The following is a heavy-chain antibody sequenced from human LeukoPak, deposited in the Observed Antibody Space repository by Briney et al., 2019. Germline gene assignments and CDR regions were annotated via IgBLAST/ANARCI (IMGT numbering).Heavy chain of an antibody. V-gene: IGHV1-58*02. CDR1: GFTFVNSA. Sequence: SMTVSCKASGFTFVNSAIQWVRQARGQGLEWMGWIVVGSGNANYAQKLQERVTFTRDMSTGTAYMTLRNLRSEDTAVYYCAADDLSTGYWGQGTLVTVAS. CDR2: IVVGSGNA. CDR3: AADDLSTGY. D-gene: IGHD3/OR15-3a*01. J-gene: IGHJ4*02.